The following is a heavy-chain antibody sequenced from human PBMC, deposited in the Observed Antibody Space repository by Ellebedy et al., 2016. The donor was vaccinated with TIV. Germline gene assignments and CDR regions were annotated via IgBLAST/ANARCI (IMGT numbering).Heavy chain of an antibody. CDR3: AKVTHTVTTWGPFDS. Sequence: GESLKISCAASGFTFSSYAMHWVRQAPGKGLEWVAVISYDGSNKYYADSVKGRFTISRDNSKNTLYLQMNSLRAEDTAVYYCAKVTHTVTTWGPFDSWGQGTLVTVSS. J-gene: IGHJ4*02. D-gene: IGHD4-17*01. V-gene: IGHV3-30*01. CDR2: ISYDGSNK. CDR1: GFTFSSYA.